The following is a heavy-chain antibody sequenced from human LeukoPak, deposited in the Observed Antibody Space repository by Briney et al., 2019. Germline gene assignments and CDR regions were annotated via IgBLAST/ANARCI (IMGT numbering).Heavy chain of an antibody. J-gene: IGHJ3*02. D-gene: IGHD1-26*01. CDR3: ARDLDNGSYEAFDI. CDR1: GGTFSSYA. Sequence: ASVKVSCKASGGTFSSYAISWVRQAPGQGLEWMGGIIPIFGTANYAQKFQGRVTITTDESTSTAYMELSSLRSEDTAVYYCARDLDNGSYEAFDIWGQGTMVTVSS. V-gene: IGHV1-69*05. CDR2: IIPIFGTA.